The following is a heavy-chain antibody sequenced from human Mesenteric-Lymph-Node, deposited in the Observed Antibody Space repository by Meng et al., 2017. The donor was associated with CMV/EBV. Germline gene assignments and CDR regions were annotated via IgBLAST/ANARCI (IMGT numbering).Heavy chain of an antibody. CDR2: ISSSGSTI. J-gene: IGHJ6*02. Sequence: GGSLRLSCVPAGSTFMFSRYDMSWVRQAPGKGLEWISYISSSGSTIYYADSVRGRFTISRDNDKSALYLQMNSLSAEDTALYFCARTFTVINSYYYYAVDVWGQGTTVTVSS. CDR3: ARTFTVINSYYYYAVDV. CDR1: GSTFMFSRYD. V-gene: IGHV3-48*03. D-gene: IGHD4-23*01.